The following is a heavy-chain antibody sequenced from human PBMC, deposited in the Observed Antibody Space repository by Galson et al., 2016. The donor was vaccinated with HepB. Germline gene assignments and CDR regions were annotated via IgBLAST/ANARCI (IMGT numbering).Heavy chain of an antibody. CDR1: GFTFSSYS. J-gene: IGHJ4*02. D-gene: IGHD2/OR15-2a*01. Sequence: SLRLSCAASGFTFSSYSMNWVRQAPGKGLEWVSYISSGSSTIFYADSVKGRFTISRDRGKNSLFLQMNSLREEDTAVYYCARAGTLTTYWFYFDFWGQGNLVTVSS. CDR2: ISSGSSTI. V-gene: IGHV3-48*02. CDR3: ARAGTLTTYWFYFDF.